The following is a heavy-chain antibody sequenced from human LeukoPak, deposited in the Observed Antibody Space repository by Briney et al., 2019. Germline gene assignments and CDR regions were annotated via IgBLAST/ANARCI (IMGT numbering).Heavy chain of an antibody. Sequence: GGSLRLSCAASGFTFSSYAMHWVRQAPGKGLEWVAVISYDGSNKHYADSVKGRFTISRDNSKNTLYLQMNSLRAEDTAVYYCANRIPIYGDYVAYWGQGTLVTVSS. D-gene: IGHD4-17*01. CDR2: ISYDGSNK. CDR1: GFTFSSYA. V-gene: IGHV3-30-3*01. CDR3: ANRIPIYGDYVAY. J-gene: IGHJ4*02.